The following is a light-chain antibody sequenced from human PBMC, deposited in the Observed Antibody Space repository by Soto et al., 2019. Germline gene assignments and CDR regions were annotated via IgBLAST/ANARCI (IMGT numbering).Light chain of an antibody. CDR3: QSYDSSILV. J-gene: IGLJ2*01. Sequence: NFMLTQPHSVSESPGKTVTISCTRSSDSIASNYVQWYQQRPGSAPTTVIYEDNQRPSGVPDRFSGSIDSSSNSASLTISGLKTEDEADYYCQSYDSSILVFGGGTKVTVL. CDR2: EDN. V-gene: IGLV6-57*04. CDR1: SDSIASNY.